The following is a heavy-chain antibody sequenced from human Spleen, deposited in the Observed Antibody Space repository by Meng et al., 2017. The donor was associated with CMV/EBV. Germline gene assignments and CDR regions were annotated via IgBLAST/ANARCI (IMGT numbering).Heavy chain of an antibody. CDR1: GYTFTGYY. CDR3: ARFRRYCSSTSCYRSEPYGMDV. J-gene: IGHJ6*02. D-gene: IGHD2-2*01. V-gene: IGHV1-2*02. Sequence: ASVKVSCKASGYTFTGYYMHWVRQAPEQGLEWMGWINPNSGGTNYAQKFQGRVTMTRDTSISTAYMELSRLRSDDTAVYYCARFRRYCSSTSCYRSEPYGMDVWGQGTTVTVSS. CDR2: INPNSGGT.